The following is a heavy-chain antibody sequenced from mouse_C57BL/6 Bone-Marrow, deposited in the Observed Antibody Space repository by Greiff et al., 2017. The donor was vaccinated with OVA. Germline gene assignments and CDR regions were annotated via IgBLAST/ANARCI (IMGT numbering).Heavy chain of an antibody. CDR1: GYTFTDYE. CDR2: IDPETGGT. J-gene: IGHJ4*01. CDR3: TRGYSNYYAMDY. D-gene: IGHD2-5*01. V-gene: IGHV1-15*01. Sequence: QVQLQQSGAELVRPGASVTLSCKASGYTFTDYEMHWVKQTPVHGLEWIGAIDPETGGTAYNQKFKGKAILTADKSSSTAYMELLSLTSDDSAVYYSTRGYSNYYAMDYWGQGTSVTVSS.